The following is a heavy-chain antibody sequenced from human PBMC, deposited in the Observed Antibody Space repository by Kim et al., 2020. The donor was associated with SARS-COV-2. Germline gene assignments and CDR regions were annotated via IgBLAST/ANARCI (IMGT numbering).Heavy chain of an antibody. Sequence: GGSLRLSCAASGFTFSSYAMHWVRQAPGKGLEWVAVIWYDGSNKYYADSVKGRFTISRDNSKNTLYLQMNSLRAEDTAVYYCAKDMIGAAAPLSIFDYWGQGTLVTVSS. CDR3: AKDMIGAAAPLSIFDY. CDR1: GFTFSSYA. CDR2: IWYDGSNK. D-gene: IGHD6-13*01. V-gene: IGHV3-33*06. J-gene: IGHJ4*02.